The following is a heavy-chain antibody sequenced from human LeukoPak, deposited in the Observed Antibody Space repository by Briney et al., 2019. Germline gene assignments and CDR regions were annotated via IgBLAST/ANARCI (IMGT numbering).Heavy chain of an antibody. CDR2: IIPIFGTA. V-gene: IGHV1-69*05. D-gene: IGHD2-15*01. CDR1: GGTFSSYA. CDR3: ARGRGYCSGGSCYSVFDY. Sequence: SVKVSCKASGGTFSSYAISWVRQAPGQGLEWMGRIIPIFGTANYAQKFQGRVTITTDESTSTAYMELSSLRSEDTAVYYCARGRGYCSGGSCYSVFDYWGQGTLVTVSS. J-gene: IGHJ4*02.